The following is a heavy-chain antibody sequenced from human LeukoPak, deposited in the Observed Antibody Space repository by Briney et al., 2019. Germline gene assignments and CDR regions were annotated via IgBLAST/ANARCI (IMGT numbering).Heavy chain of an antibody. Sequence: GGSLTLSCAASGFIFTNYFMSWVRQAPGKGLEWVASIKHDGSEKYYVDSVKGRFTISRDNAKNSLYLQMNSLRAEDTAVYYCARDQGSYYFDYWGQGTLVTVSS. CDR2: IKHDGSEK. CDR1: GFIFTNYF. J-gene: IGHJ4*02. CDR3: ARDQGSYYFDY. V-gene: IGHV3-7*03.